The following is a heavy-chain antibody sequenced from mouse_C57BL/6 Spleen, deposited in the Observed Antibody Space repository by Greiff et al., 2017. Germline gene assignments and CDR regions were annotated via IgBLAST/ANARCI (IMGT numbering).Heavy chain of an antibody. CDR3: ARPDYGSSYFDY. CDR2: ISSGGSYT. J-gene: IGHJ2*01. V-gene: IGHV5-6*01. Sequence: EVQVVESGGDLVKPGGSLKLSCAASGFTFSSYGMSWVRQTPDKRLEWVATISSGGSYTYYPDSVKGRFTISRDNAKNTLYLQMSSLKSEDTAMYDCARPDYGSSYFDYWGQGTTLTVSS. CDR1: GFTFSSYG. D-gene: IGHD1-1*01.